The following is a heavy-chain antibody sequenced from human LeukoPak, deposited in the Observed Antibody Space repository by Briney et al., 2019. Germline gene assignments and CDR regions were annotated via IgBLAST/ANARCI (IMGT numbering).Heavy chain of an antibody. J-gene: IGHJ4*02. CDR2: ISTNSNYI. D-gene: IGHD6-19*01. Sequence: GGSLRLSCAASGFTFSDCTMNWVRQAPGKGLEWVSSISTNSNYIYYADSVKGRFTISRDNTKNSLYLQMNSLRAEDTAVYYCARDLAVAGSIDYWGQGTLVTVSS. V-gene: IGHV3-21*01. CDR1: GFTFSDCT. CDR3: ARDLAVAGSIDY.